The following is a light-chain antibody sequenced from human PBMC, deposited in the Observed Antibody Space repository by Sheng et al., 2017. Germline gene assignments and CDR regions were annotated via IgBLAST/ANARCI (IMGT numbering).Light chain of an antibody. CDR3: QQYDTSPPRT. CDR1: QGVGSY. Sequence: EIVLTQSPATLSLSPGQRATLSCRASQGVGSYLAWYQQKPGQAPRLLIYAASERATGTPDRFSGGGSGTDFTFTISGLEPEDFAVYYCQQYDTSPPRTFGQGTEVEIK. V-gene: IGKV3-20*01. J-gene: IGKJ1*01. CDR2: AAS.